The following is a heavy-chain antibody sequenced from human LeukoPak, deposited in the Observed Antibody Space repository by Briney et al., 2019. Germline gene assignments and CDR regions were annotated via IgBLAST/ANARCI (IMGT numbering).Heavy chain of an antibody. D-gene: IGHD3-10*01. CDR2: ISSSSSTI. CDR1: GFTFSSYG. J-gene: IGHJ5*02. Sequence: GGSLRLSCAASGFTFSSYGMHWVRQAPGKGLEWVSYISSSSSTIYYADSVKGRFTISRDNAKNSLYLQMNSLRAEDTAVYYCARSIRGVIINWFDPWGQGTLVTVSS. CDR3: ARSIRGVIINWFDP. V-gene: IGHV3-48*04.